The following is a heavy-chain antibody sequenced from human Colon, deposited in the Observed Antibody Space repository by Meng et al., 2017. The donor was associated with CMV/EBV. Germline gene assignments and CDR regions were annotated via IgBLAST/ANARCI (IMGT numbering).Heavy chain of an antibody. CDR2: ISYDGSIK. D-gene: IGHD2-2*01. CDR3: ARVSGDCSTTACDYYYGMDV. Sequence: GGSLRLSCAASGFTFSGSGMHWVRQAPGKGLEWVALISYDGSIKYYVDSVKGRFTISRDNSKNTLSLQMNSLRGDDTAVYYCARVSGDCSTTACDYYYGMDVWGQGTTVTVSS. CDR1: GFTFSGSG. J-gene: IGHJ6*02. V-gene: IGHV3-30*19.